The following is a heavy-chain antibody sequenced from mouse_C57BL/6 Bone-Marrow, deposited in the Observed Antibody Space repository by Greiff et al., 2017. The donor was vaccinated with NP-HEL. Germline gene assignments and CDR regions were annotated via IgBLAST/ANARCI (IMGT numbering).Heavy chain of an antibody. CDR1: GFTFSDYG. J-gene: IGHJ4*01. Sequence: EVKLVESGGGLVKPGGSLKLSCAASGFTFSDYGMHWVRQAPEKGLEWVAYISSGSSTIYYADTVKGRFTISRDNAKNTLFLQMTSLRSEDTAMYYCATDSHYYAMDYWGQGTSVTVSS. CDR3: ATDSHYYAMDY. V-gene: IGHV5-17*01. CDR2: ISSGSSTI.